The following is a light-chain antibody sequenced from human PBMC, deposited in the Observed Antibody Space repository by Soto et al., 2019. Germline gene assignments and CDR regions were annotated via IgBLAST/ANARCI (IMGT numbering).Light chain of an antibody. V-gene: IGLV1-40*01. Sequence: QSVLTQPPSVSGAPGQRVTISCTGSSSNIGADYDVHWYQQLPGTAPKVLISGTTNRPSGVPDRFSGSKSGATASLAITGLQDEDEAVYSCQSYDTRLSGLVFGGGTKLTVL. CDR3: QSYDTRLSGLV. J-gene: IGLJ2*01. CDR2: GTT. CDR1: SSNIGADYD.